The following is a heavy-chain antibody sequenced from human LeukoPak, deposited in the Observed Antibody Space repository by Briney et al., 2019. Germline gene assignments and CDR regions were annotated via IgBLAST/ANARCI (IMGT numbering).Heavy chain of an antibody. D-gene: IGHD2/OR15-2a*01. CDR2: ISGSGANT. J-gene: IGHJ4*02. CDR1: GFTFSSYA. CDR3: AKYSDSTGAHYFDY. V-gene: IGHV3-23*01. Sequence: GGSLRLSCAASGFTFSSYAMTWVRQAPGKGLEWVSTISGSGANTYYADSVKGRFTISRDNSKNTLSLQVNSLRVEDTALYYCAKYSDSTGAHYFDYWGQGTLVTVSS.